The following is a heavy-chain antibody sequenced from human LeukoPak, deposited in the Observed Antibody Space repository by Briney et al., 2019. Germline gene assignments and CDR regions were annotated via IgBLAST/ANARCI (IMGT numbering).Heavy chain of an antibody. J-gene: IGHJ6*03. D-gene: IGHD2-2*01. CDR3: ARDGLGVVVPAANSYYYYYMDV. Sequence: ASVKVSCKASGGTFSSYAISGVRQAPGQGLEWMGIINPSGGSTSYAQKFQGRVTMTRDTSTSTVYMELSSLRSEDTAVYYCARDGLGVVVPAANSYYYYYMDVWGKGTTVTVSS. CDR2: INPSGGST. V-gene: IGHV1-46*01. CDR1: GGTFSSYA.